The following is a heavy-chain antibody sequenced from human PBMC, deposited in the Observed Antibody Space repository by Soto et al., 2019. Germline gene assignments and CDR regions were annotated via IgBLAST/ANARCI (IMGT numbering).Heavy chain of an antibody. CDR1: GFSLNTAGVG. CDR2: IYWDDDK. J-gene: IGHJ6*02. V-gene: IGHV2-5*02. CDR3: ARFTILLLTV. Sequence: QITLKESGPTLVKPTQSLTLTCTFSGFSLNTAGVGVGWVRQPPGKALEWLALIYWDDDKRYSPSLKSRLTITKDTSKSQVVLTMTNMDPVDTATYYCARFTILLLTVWGQGTTVTVSS. D-gene: IGHD3-10*01.